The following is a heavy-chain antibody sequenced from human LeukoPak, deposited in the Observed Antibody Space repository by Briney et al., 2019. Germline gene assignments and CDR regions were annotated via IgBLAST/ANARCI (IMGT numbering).Heavy chain of an antibody. J-gene: IGHJ4*02. Sequence: GASVKVSCKASGYTFTSYGISWVRQAAGQGLEWMGWISAYNGNTNYAQKLQGRVTMTTDTSTSTAYMELRSLRSDDTAVYYCAGHGYSSGWEYFDYWGQGTLVTVSS. D-gene: IGHD6-19*01. CDR1: GYTFTSYG. V-gene: IGHV1-18*01. CDR3: AGHGYSSGWEYFDY. CDR2: ISAYNGNT.